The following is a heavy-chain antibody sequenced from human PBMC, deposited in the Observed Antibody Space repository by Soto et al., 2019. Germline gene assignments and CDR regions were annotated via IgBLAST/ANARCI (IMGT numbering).Heavy chain of an antibody. V-gene: IGHV4-39*01. CDR1: GDSITRTTYF. CDR3: AKNLPKTGRFDY. J-gene: IGHJ4*02. Sequence: PSETLSLTCTLSGDSITRTTYFWAWIRQPPGKGLEWIGSIYYSGRTYFNPSLTSRVSISVDRSKNQFSLKMTSVTAADTAVYYCAKNLPKTGRFDYWGKGTLVTVSS. CDR2: IYYSGRT.